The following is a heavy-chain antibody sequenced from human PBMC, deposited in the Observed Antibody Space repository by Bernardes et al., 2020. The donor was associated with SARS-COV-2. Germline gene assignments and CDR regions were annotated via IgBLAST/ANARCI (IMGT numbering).Heavy chain of an antibody. D-gene: IGHD3-3*01. CDR1: GYTFTSYD. J-gene: IGHJ6*02. CDR2: MNPNSGNT. CDR3: ARAVRPSRGVGVVMIARRNYYYYGMDV. Sequence: ASVKVSCKASGYTFTSYDINWVRQATGQGLEWMGWMNPNSGNTGYAQKFQGRVTMTRNTSISTAYMELSSLRSEDTAVYYCARAVRPSRGVGVVMIARRNYYYYGMDVWGQGTTVTVSS. V-gene: IGHV1-8*01.